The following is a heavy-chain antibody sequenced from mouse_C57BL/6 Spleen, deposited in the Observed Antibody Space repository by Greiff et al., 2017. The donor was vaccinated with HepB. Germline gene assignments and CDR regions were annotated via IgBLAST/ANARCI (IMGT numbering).Heavy chain of an antibody. J-gene: IGHJ4*01. CDR3: ARPRLRDLGYYAMDY. Sequence: QVQLQQSGPELVKPGASVKISCKASGYAFSSSWMNWVKQRPGKGLEWIGRIYPGDGDTNYNGKFKGKATLTADKSSSTAYMQLSSLTSEDSAVYFWARPRLRDLGYYAMDYWGQGTSVTVSS. V-gene: IGHV1-82*01. CDR2: IYPGDGDT. CDR1: GYAFSSSW. D-gene: IGHD2-2*01.